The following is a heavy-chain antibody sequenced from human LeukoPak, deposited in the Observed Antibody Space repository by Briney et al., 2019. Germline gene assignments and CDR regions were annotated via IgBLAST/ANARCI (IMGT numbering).Heavy chain of an antibody. CDR1: GYSISSGYY. V-gene: IGHV4-38-2*02. J-gene: IGHJ5*02. D-gene: IGHD6-13*01. CDR2: IYNSGST. Sequence: PSETLSLTCTGSGYSISSGYYWGWIRQPPGKGLEWIGSIYNSGSTYYNPSLKSRATISLDTPANQFSLKLSSVTAAGTAVYYCARAYSSSWYWNWFDPWGQGTQVTVSS. CDR3: ARAYSSSWYWNWFDP.